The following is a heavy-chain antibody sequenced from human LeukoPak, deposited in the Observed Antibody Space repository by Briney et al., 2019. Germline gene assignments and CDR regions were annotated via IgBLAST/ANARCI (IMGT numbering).Heavy chain of an antibody. J-gene: IGHJ4*02. CDR3: ARRPNFLDRSGNYYFDY. V-gene: IGHV5-51*01. D-gene: IGHD3-22*01. CDR1: GYSFTNYW. Sequence: GESLKISCKGFGYSFTNYWIGWVPQMPGKGLEWMGVIYPGDSDTRYSPSFQGQVTISADESISTAYLQWSGLKASDTATYYCARRPNFLDRSGNYYFDYWGQGTLVTVSS. CDR2: IYPGDSDT.